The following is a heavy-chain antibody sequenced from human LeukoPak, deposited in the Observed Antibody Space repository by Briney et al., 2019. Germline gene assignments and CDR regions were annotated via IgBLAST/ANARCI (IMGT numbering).Heavy chain of an antibody. Sequence: GASVKVSCKASGYSFTSYGISWVRQAPGQGLEWMGWISAHNGATNYAQKFQGRIIMTIDTSTNTAYMAVRSLRSDDTAVYYCARESSAGSYQNDYWGQGTLVTVSS. V-gene: IGHV1-18*01. CDR1: GYSFTSYG. CDR3: ARESSAGSYQNDY. J-gene: IGHJ4*02. CDR2: ISAHNGAT. D-gene: IGHD3-10*01.